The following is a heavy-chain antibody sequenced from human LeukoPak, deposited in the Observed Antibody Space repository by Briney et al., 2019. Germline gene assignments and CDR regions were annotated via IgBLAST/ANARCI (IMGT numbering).Heavy chain of an antibody. J-gene: IGHJ6*02. Sequence: PGGSLRLSCAASGFTFSTYGMHWVRQVTGKGLEWVSAIGAGEDTYYLGSVKGRFTISRENAKNVLYLQMSSLRVEDTAVYYCVREIRETVITRHYYYGIDVWGQGTTVTVSS. D-gene: IGHD1-7*01. CDR1: GFTFSTYG. CDR3: VREIRETVITRHYYYGIDV. CDR2: IGAGEDT. V-gene: IGHV3-13*04.